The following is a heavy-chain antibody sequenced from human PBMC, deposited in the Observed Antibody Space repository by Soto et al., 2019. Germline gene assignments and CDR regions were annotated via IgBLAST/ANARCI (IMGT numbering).Heavy chain of an antibody. V-gene: IGHV4-39*01. CDR3: ARHPSDFWFDP. CDR1: GGSISSGGYY. D-gene: IGHD2-21*02. CDR2: IYYSGST. Sequence: SETLSLTCAVSGGSISSGGYYWSWIRQPPGKGLEWIGYIYYSGSTYYNPSLKSRVTVSVDTSKNQFSLKLSSVTAADTAVYYCARHPSDFWFDPWGQGTLVTV. J-gene: IGHJ5*02.